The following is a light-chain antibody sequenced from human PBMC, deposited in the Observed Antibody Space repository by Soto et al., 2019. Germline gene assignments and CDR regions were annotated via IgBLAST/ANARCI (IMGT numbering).Light chain of an antibody. Sequence: EILLTQAPGTLSLSPGESASLSCRASQRVSNKYLASYKQKPGEPPRRLSYGASSRATGIPDRVSGSGSGTEFTLTISRMQPEDFEVYYCQQYGSSPLTFGQGTKVDIK. CDR2: GAS. J-gene: IGKJ2*01. CDR3: QQYGSSPLT. CDR1: QRVSNKY. V-gene: IGKV3-20*01.